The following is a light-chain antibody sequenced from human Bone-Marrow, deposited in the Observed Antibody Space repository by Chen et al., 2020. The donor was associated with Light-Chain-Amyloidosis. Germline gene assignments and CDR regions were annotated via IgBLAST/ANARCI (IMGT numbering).Light chain of an antibody. CDR2: RDT. CDR3: QAADSSGTYEGI. J-gene: IGLJ2*01. CDR1: DLPMKY. Sequence: SYELTQPPSVSVSPGQTARITCSGDDLPMKYAYWYQQKPGQAPVLVIHRDTERPSGISERFSGSSSGTTATLTIRGDQGEDEADYHCQAADSSGTYEGIFGGGTKLTV. V-gene: IGLV3-25*03.